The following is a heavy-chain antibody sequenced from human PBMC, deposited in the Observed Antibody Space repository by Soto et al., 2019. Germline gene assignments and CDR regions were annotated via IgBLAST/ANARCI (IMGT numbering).Heavy chain of an antibody. CDR3: ARDLAYCGGDCYSLWFDP. CDR2: IYYSGST. Sequence: ETLSLTCTVSGGSISSYYWSWIRQPPGKGLEWIGYIYYSGSTNYNPSLKSRVTISVDTSKNQFSLKLSSVTAADTAVYYCARDLAYCGGDCYSLWFDPGGQGTLVTVSS. V-gene: IGHV4-59*01. CDR1: GGSISSYY. D-gene: IGHD2-21*02. J-gene: IGHJ5*02.